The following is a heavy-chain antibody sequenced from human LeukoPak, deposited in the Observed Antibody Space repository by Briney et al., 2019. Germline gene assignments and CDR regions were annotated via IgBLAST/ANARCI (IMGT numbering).Heavy chain of an antibody. CDR3: ATSGRSGWFHSDY. J-gene: IGHJ4*02. CDR1: GFTVSNIY. CDR2: IYGAGNT. Sequence: PGGSLRLSCAASGFTVSNIYMSWVRQAPGKGLEWVSIIYGAGNTYYADSVKGRFTISRDNSKNTLYLQMNSLRPEDTALYYCATSGRSGWFHSDYWGQGTLVTVSS. D-gene: IGHD6-19*01. V-gene: IGHV3-66*02.